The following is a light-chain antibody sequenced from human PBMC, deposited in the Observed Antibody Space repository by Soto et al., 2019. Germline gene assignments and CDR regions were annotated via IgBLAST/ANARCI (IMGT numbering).Light chain of an antibody. CDR3: RVWDIRSGHVV. CDR2: YDI. CDR1: NSGSKS. Sequence: SYELTQPPSVSVAPGKTASVACGGSNSGSKSVHWYQKKSGQTPVLVMYYDIDRPSGIPGRFSGSNSGNTATLTISRVEAGDEADYYWRVWDIRSGHVVFGGGTKLTVL. V-gene: IGLV3-21*01. J-gene: IGLJ3*02.